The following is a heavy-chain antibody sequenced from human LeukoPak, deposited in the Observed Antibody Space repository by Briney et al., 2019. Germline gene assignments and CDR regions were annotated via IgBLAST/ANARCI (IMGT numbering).Heavy chain of an antibody. CDR1: GGSITSSSYY. D-gene: IGHD6-19*01. CDR3: ARQVVAVAGTGYFDY. CDR2: IYYSGST. V-gene: IGHV4-39*01. Sequence: SETLSLTCTLSGGSITSSSYYWGWIRQPPGKGLEWIGSIYYSGSTYYNASLKSRGTISVDTSKNQFSLKLNAVTAADTAVYFCARQVVAVAGTGYFDYWGQGTLVTVSS. J-gene: IGHJ4*02.